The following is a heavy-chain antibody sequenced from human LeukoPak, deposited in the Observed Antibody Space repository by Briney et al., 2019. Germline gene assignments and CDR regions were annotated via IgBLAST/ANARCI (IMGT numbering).Heavy chain of an antibody. CDR3: ARDLITVTKGFDI. Sequence: SETLSLTCAVSTDSFSSHYWSWVRQPPGKGLEWIGYISYIGSTNYNPSLKSRVTISIDTSKNQFSLRLRSVTAADTAVYYCARDLITVTKGFDIWGKGTTVTASS. V-gene: IGHV4-59*11. CDR2: ISYIGST. D-gene: IGHD4-11*01. CDR1: TDSFSSHY. J-gene: IGHJ6*04.